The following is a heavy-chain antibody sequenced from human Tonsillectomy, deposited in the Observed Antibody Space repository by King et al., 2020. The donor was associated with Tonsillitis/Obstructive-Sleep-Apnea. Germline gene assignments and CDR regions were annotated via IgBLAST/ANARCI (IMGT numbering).Heavy chain of an antibody. J-gene: IGHJ6*04. CDR1: GFTFSSYA. V-gene: IGHV3-64*02. CDR2: ISSNGGST. CDR3: ARDRHMDV. Sequence: QLVESGEGLVQPGGSLRLSCAASGFTFSSYAMHWVRQSPGKGLEYVSAISSNGGSTYYADSVKGRFTISRDNSKNTLYLQMGSLRAEDMAVYYCARDRHMDVWGKGTTVTVSS.